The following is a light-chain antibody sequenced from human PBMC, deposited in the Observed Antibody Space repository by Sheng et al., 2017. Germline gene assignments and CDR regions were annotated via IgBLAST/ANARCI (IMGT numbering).Light chain of an antibody. CDR3: QQYDNLDFI. CDR2: GAS. Sequence: EIVLTQSPGTLSLSPGERATLSCKTSQSVSGRYLAWYQQKPGQAPRLLIFGASTRATGVPDRFSGSGSGTDFTLTISSLQPEDIATYYCQQYDNLDFIFGPGTKVDLK. J-gene: IGKJ3*01. V-gene: IGKV3-20*01. CDR1: QSVSGRY.